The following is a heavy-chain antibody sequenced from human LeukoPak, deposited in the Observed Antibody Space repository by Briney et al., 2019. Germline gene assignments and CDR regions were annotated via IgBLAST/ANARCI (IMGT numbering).Heavy chain of an antibody. Sequence: ASVKVSCKASGYTFTSYAMHWVRQAPGQRLEWMGWINAGNGNTKYSQEFQGRVTITRDTSISTAYMELSRLRSDDTAVYYCARVRYRLAETYIDYWGQGTLVTVSS. D-gene: IGHD3-16*01. CDR3: ARVRYRLAETYIDY. V-gene: IGHV1-3*01. J-gene: IGHJ4*02. CDR2: INAGNGNT. CDR1: GYTFTSYA.